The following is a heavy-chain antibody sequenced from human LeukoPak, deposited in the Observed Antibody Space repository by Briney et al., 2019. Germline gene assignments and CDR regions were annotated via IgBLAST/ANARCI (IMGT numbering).Heavy chain of an antibody. J-gene: IGHJ4*02. CDR3: ARVEYTGNGNLY. CDR2: INRDGSGK. V-gene: IGHV3-7*01. CDR1: GLTFIIYW. D-gene: IGHD2-8*02. Sequence: GGSLRLSCAGSGLTFIIYWMTWIRQVPGKGLEWVANINRDGSGKFYLPSVRGRFTISKDDAEDSLYLQMDSLRPEDTAIYYCARVEYTGNGNLYWGQGTLVTVSS.